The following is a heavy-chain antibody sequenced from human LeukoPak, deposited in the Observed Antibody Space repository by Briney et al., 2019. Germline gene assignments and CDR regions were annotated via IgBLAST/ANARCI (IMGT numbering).Heavy chain of an antibody. CDR1: GFTFSSYP. CDR2: ISYDGSNK. V-gene: IGHV3-30-3*01. J-gene: IGHJ4*02. D-gene: IGHD3-16*01. CDR3: AREVPRLWDGRYFDY. Sequence: GGSLRLSCAASGFTFSSYPMHWVRQAPGKGLEWGAVISYDGSNKYYADSVKGRFTISRDNHKNTLYLQMNSLRAEDTAVYYCAREVPRLWDGRYFDYWGQGTLVTVSS.